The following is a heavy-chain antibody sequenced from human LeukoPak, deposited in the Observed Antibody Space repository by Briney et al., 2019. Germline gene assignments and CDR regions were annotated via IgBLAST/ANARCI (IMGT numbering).Heavy chain of an antibody. CDR2: INPSGGST. CDR3: ARGGHVRVYDSNAYCGHY. Sequence: ASVKVSCKASGYTFTGYYMHWVRQAPGQGLEWMGIINPSGGSTSYAQKFQGRVTMTRDMSTSTVYMELSSLRSEDTAVYYCARGGHVRVYDSNAYCGHYWGQGTLVTVSS. J-gene: IGHJ4*02. D-gene: IGHD3-22*01. V-gene: IGHV1-46*01. CDR1: GYTFTGYY.